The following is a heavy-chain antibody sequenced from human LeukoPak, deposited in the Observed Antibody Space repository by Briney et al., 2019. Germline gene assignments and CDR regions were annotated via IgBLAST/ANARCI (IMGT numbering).Heavy chain of an antibody. CDR2: FYTSANT. D-gene: IGHD3-22*01. CDR1: GDSVSGYY. V-gene: IGHV4-4*09. Sequence: SDILSLTCTVSGDSVSGYYGSWIRQPPGKGLEWIGYFYTSANTNYNPSLKSRVTMSVDTSKNQFSLKLTSVTAADTAVYYCARGLRDEERHYGYYYMDVWGKGTTVTVSS. J-gene: IGHJ6*03. CDR3: ARGLRDEERHYGYYYMDV.